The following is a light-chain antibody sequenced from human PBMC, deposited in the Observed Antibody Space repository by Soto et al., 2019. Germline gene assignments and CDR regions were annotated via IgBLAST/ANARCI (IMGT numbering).Light chain of an antibody. V-gene: IGKV3-20*01. Sequence: EIVLTQSPVTLSLSPAERATLSFRASQSVSSYLAGYQQKPGQAPRLLLYGVSSRASGIPDRLFGSGSGTDFTLTINRLQPEDFAVYYCQQYDNTPITFGQGTRLEIK. CDR1: QSVSSY. CDR2: GVS. J-gene: IGKJ5*01. CDR3: QQYDNTPIT.